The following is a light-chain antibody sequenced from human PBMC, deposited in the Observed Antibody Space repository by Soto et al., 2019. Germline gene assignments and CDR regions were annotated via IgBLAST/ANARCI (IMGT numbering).Light chain of an antibody. CDR2: AAS. Sequence: AIRMTQSPSSLSASTGYIFTITCRASQGIRSYLAWYQQKPGKAPKLLIYAASSLQSGVPSRFSGSGYGTDLTIAISSMQTEDFATYYCQQSYSTPRTFGHGTKVDIK. V-gene: IGKV1-8*01. J-gene: IGKJ1*01. CDR3: QQSYSTPRT. CDR1: QGIRSY.